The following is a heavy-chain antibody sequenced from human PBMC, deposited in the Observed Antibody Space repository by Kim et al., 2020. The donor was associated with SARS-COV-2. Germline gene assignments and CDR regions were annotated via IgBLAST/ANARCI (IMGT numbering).Heavy chain of an antibody. J-gene: IGHJ4*02. D-gene: IGHD3-10*01. Sequence: GSNTYNPSLKSRDTISVDTSKNQFSLKLSSVTAADTAVYYCARGPYYYGYWGQGTLVTVSS. CDR3: ARGPYYYGY. V-gene: IGHV4-34*01. CDR2: GSN.